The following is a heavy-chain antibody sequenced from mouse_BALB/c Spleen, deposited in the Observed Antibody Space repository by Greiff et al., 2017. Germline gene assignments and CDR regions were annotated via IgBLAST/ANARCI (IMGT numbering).Heavy chain of an antibody. J-gene: IGHJ2*01. CDR3: AREDYFDY. Sequence: DVMLVESGGGLVKPGGSLKLSCAASGFTFSSYAMSWVRQTPEKRLEWVASISSGGSTYYPDSVKGRFTISRDNARNILYLQMSSLRSEDTAMYYCAREDYFDYWGQGTTLTVSS. CDR1: GFTFSSYA. CDR2: ISSGGST. V-gene: IGHV5-6-5*01.